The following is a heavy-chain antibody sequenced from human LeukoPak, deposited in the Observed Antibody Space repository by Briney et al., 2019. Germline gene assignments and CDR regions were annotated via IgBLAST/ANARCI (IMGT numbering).Heavy chain of an antibody. Sequence: SETLSLTCAIYGGSFSNHYWSWIRQPPGKGLEWIGEVNHSGSTNYNPSLKSRVTISVDTSKNQFSLKLSSVTAADTAVYYCARSRGYNKLFDYWGQGTLVTVSS. CDR2: VNHSGST. D-gene: IGHD5-24*01. V-gene: IGHV4-34*01. CDR1: GGSFSNHY. CDR3: ARSRGYNKLFDY. J-gene: IGHJ4*02.